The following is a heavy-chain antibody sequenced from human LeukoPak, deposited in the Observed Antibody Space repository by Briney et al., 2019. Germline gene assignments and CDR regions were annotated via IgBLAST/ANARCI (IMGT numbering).Heavy chain of an antibody. V-gene: IGHV1-8*03. Sequence: ASVKVSCKASGYTFTSYDINWVRQATGQGLEWMGWMNPNSGNTGYAQKFQGRVTITRNTSISTAYMELSSLRSEDTAVYYCARGPSPTFDWLTLQTYYYYMDVWGKGTTVTVSS. D-gene: IGHD3-9*01. CDR3: ARGPSPTFDWLTLQTYYYYMDV. J-gene: IGHJ6*03. CDR2: MNPNSGNT. CDR1: GYTFTSYD.